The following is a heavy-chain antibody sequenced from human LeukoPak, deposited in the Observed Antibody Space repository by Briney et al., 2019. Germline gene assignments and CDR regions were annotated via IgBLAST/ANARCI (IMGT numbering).Heavy chain of an antibody. D-gene: IGHD3-3*01. CDR2: INTGGDST. Sequence: QTGGSLRLSCAASGFTFNNYVMSWVRQAPGKGPEWVSAINTGGDSTYYADSVKGRFTISRANSKNTLYLQMNSLRAEDTAVYYCAKDSTIFGVVISWGQGTLVTVSS. CDR3: AKDSTIFGVVIS. V-gene: IGHV3-23*01. CDR1: GFTFNNYV. J-gene: IGHJ4*02.